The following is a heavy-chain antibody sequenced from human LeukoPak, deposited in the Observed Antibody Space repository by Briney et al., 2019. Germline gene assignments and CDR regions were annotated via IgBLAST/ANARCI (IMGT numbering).Heavy chain of an antibody. V-gene: IGHV4-59*11. CDR1: GGSISGHY. D-gene: IGHD3-10*01. CDR2: IYYSGST. J-gene: IGHJ4*02. CDR3: ATGRLNYGYLDY. Sequence: SETLSLTCAVSGGSISGHYCSWIRRPPGKELEWIGHIYYSGSTNYNPSLKSRVTISVDTSKNEFSLKVTSVTTADTAMYYCATGRLNYGYLDYWGRGTLVTVSS.